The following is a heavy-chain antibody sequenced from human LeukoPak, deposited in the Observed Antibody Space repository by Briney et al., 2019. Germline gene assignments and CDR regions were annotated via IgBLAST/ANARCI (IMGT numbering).Heavy chain of an antibody. CDR1: GFTFRTYG. V-gene: IGHV3-30*02. CDR2: VRYDGGNK. J-gene: IGHJ4*02. CDR3: AKEDPALTHISY. Sequence: PGGSLRLSCAASGFTFRTYGMHWVRQAPGKGLEWVAVVRYDGGNKHYADSVKGRFTISRDNSKNTLYLQMNSLRAEDTAVYYCAKEDPALTHISYWGQGTLVTVSS. D-gene: IGHD2-21*01.